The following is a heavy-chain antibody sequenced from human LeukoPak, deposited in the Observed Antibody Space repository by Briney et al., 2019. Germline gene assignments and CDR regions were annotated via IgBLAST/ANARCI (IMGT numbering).Heavy chain of an antibody. CDR3: ARGDDSSNRASDNWIDP. J-gene: IGHJ5*02. D-gene: IGHD4-11*01. CDR2: ISGSGGST. CDR1: GFTFSSSG. Sequence: GGTLRLSCAASGFTFSSSGMSWVRQAPGKGLEWVSAISGSGGSTYYADSVKGRFTISRDNSKNTLYQQMNSLRAEDTAVYYCARGDDSSNRASDNWIDPWGQGTLVTVSS. V-gene: IGHV3-23*01.